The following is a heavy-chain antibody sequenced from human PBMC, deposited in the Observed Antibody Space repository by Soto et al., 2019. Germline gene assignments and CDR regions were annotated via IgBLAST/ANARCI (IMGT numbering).Heavy chain of an antibody. V-gene: IGHV1-69*13. Sequence: SVKVSCKASGGTFSSYAISWVRQAPGQGLEWMGGIIPIFGTANYAQKFQGRVTITADESTSTAYMELSSLRSEDTAVYYCASANPYYYDSSGYYYFDYWGQGTLVTVSS. CDR3: ASANPYYYDSSGYYYFDY. D-gene: IGHD3-22*01. CDR2: IIPIFGTA. CDR1: GGTFSSYA. J-gene: IGHJ4*02.